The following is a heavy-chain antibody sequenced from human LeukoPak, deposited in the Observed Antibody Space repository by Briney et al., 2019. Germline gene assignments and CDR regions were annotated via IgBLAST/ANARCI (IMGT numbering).Heavy chain of an antibody. Sequence: PGRSLRLSCAASGFTFSSYAMHWVRQAPGKGLEWVAVISYDGSNKYYADSVKGRFTISRDNSKNTLYLQMNSLRAEDTAVYYCARDKTPRFLASFDYWGQGTLVTVSS. CDR3: ARDKTPRFLASFDY. J-gene: IGHJ4*02. V-gene: IGHV3-30*04. D-gene: IGHD3-3*01. CDR2: ISYDGSNK. CDR1: GFTFSSYA.